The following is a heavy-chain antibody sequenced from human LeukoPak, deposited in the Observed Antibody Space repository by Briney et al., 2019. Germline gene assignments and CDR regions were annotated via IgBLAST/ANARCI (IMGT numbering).Heavy chain of an antibody. J-gene: IGHJ1*01. V-gene: IGHV3-33*08. CDR1: GFTFSSFE. CDR3: ARGPIAVAGTPSIYQH. CDR2: IWSDGSIK. Sequence: GGSLRLSCAASGFTFSSFEMHWVRQAPGKGLEWVAVIWSDGSIKYYADSVKGRFTISRDNSRNTLYLQMNSLRAEDTAVYYCARGPIAVAGTPSIYQHWGQGTLVTVSS. D-gene: IGHD6-19*01.